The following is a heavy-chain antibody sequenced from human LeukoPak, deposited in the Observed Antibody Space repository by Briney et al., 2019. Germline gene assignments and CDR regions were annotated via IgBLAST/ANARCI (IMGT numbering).Heavy chain of an antibody. D-gene: IGHD6-19*01. Sequence: SETLSLTCTVSGGSFSSSSYYWGWIRQPPGKGLEWIGSIYYSGSTYYNPSLKSRVTISVDTSKNQFSLKLSAVTAADTAVYYCASTRAGWYWIDYWGQGTLVTVSS. V-gene: IGHV4-39*01. J-gene: IGHJ4*02. CDR1: GGSFSSSSYY. CDR3: ASTRAGWYWIDY. CDR2: IYYSGST.